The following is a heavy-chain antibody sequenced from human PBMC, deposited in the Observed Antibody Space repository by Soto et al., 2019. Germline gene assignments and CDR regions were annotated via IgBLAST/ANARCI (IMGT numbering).Heavy chain of an antibody. CDR1: GFTFDDYA. J-gene: IGHJ4*02. V-gene: IGHV3-9*01. Sequence: EVQLVESGGGLVQPGRSLRLSCAASGFTFDDYAMHWVRQAPGKGLEWVSGISWNSGSIGYADSVKGRFTISRDNAKNSLYLQMNSLRAEDTALYYGAKEKTLSGWYAFDDWGQGTLVTVSS. D-gene: IGHD6-19*01. CDR3: AKEKTLSGWYAFDD. CDR2: ISWNSGSI.